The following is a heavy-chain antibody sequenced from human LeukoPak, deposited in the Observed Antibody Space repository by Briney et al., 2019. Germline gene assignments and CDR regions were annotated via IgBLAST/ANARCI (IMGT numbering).Heavy chain of an antibody. V-gene: IGHV3-9*01. Sequence: GRSLRLSCAASGFTFDDYAMHWVRQAPGKGLEWVSGISWNSGNIGYADSVKGRFTISRDNAKNSLSLQMNSLRAEDTALYYCSKGGSYSRLEYFHHWGQGTLVTVSS. CDR1: GFTFDDYA. CDR2: ISWNSGNI. CDR3: SKGGSYSRLEYFHH. J-gene: IGHJ1*01. D-gene: IGHD1-26*01.